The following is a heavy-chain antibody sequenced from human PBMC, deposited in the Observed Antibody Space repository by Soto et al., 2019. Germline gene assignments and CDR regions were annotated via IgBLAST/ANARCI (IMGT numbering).Heavy chain of an antibody. J-gene: IGHJ4*02. V-gene: IGHV4-59*01. Sequence: SETLSLTCTVSGGSISSYYWSWIRQPPGKGLEWIGYIYYSGSTNYNPSLKSRVTISVDTSKNQFSLKLSSVTAADTAVYYCARDSYDILTGYYKGIDYWGQGTLVTVSS. CDR2: IYYSGST. D-gene: IGHD3-9*01. CDR3: ARDSYDILTGYYKGIDY. CDR1: GGSISSYY.